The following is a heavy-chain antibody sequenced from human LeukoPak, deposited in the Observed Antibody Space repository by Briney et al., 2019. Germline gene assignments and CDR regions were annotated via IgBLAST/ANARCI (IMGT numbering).Heavy chain of an antibody. CDR1: GGSFSGYY. CDR2: INHSGST. D-gene: IGHD3-3*01. Sequence: SETLSLTCADYGGSFSGYYWSWIRQPPGKGLGWIGEINHSGSTNYNPSLKSRVTISVDTSKNQFSLKLSSVTAADTAVYYCARGFDFWSGYDYWGQGTLVTVSS. CDR3: ARGFDFWSGYDY. J-gene: IGHJ4*02. V-gene: IGHV4-34*01.